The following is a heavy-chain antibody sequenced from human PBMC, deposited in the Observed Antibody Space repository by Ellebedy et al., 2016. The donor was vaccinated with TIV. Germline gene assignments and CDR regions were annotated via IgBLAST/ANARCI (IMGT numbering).Heavy chain of an antibody. V-gene: IGHV3-23*01. CDR2: ISGGGDSI. CDR1: GFPLRNYA. J-gene: IGHJ4*02. D-gene: IGHD3-22*01. Sequence: GESLKISCAASGFPLRNYAMSWVRQAPGKGLEWVSTISGGGDSIYYADSVKGRFTISRDNSKNTLFLQMDSLRAEDTAVYYCAKRPLTMIVLAEYFFDYWGQGTLVTVSS. CDR3: AKRPLTMIVLAEYFFDY.